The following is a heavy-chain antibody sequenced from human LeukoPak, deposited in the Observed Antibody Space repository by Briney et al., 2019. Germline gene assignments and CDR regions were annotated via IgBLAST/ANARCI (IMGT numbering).Heavy chain of an antibody. CDR3: ARVEWSGTYSGAFDI. D-gene: IGHD1-26*01. V-gene: IGHV3-53*01. CDR2: IYSGGST. Sequence: PGGSLRLSCAASGFTFSSYWMSWVRQAPGKGLEWVLVIYSGGSTYYADSVKGRFTISRDNSKNTLYLQMNSLRAEDTAVYYCARVEWSGTYSGAFDIWGQGTMVTVSS. CDR1: GFTFSSYW. J-gene: IGHJ3*02.